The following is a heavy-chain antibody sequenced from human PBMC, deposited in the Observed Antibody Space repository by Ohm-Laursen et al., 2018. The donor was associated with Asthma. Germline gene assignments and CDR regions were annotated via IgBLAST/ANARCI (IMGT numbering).Heavy chain of an antibody. D-gene: IGHD3-22*01. V-gene: IGHV3-73*01. CDR2: IRSKANSYAT. CDR3: TTLGFRIYGSSGYSDY. J-gene: IGHJ4*02. Sequence: SLRLSCAASGFTFSGSAMHWVRRASGKGLEWVGRIRSKANSYATAYAASVKGRFTISRDDSKNTAYLQMNSLKTEDTAVYYCTTLGFRIYGSSGYSDYWGQGTLVTVSS. CDR1: GFTFSGSA.